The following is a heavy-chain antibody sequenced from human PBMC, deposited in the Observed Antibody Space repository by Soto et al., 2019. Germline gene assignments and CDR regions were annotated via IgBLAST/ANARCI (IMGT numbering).Heavy chain of an antibody. D-gene: IGHD4-17*01. CDR3: ARDVDADFRTDFDY. CDR2: ISGNGEII. J-gene: IGHJ4*02. CDR1: GVTFSSYS. Sequence: GGSLRLSCAASGVTFSSYSIHWIRRAPGKGLEWISYISGNGEIIQYAASARGRFTISRDNAENSVYLEMDSLRAEDTALYYCARDVDADFRTDFDYWGRGTLVTVSS. V-gene: IGHV3-48*04.